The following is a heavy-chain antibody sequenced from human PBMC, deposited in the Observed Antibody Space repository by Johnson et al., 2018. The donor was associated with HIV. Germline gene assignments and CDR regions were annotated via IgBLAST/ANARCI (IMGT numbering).Heavy chain of an antibody. CDR2: ISSSGSSR. CDR1: GLTFSDYY. V-gene: IGHV3-11*01. J-gene: IGHJ3*02. D-gene: IGHD4-11*01. CDR3: ARDYRGALDI. Sequence: QVQLVESGGGLVKPGGSLIVSCDASGLTFSDYYMSWIRQAPGKGLEWVSYISSSGSSRYYADSVKGRFTITRDNVKNSLYMQMNSLRVEDTAVYFCARDYRGALDIWGQGTMVTVSS.